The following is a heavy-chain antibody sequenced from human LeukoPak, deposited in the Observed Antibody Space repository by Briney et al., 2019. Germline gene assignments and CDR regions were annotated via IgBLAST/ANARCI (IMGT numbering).Heavy chain of an antibody. CDR2: IRYDGSNK. V-gene: IGHV3-30*02. D-gene: IGHD6-13*01. CDR3: AKPGLATAGTSYFDS. Sequence: GGSLRLSCAASGFTFSSYGMHWVRQAPGKGLEWVAFIRYDGSNKYYADSVKGRFTISRDNFKNTLYLQMNSLRVEDTALYYCAKPGLATAGTSYFDSWGQGTLVTVSS. J-gene: IGHJ4*02. CDR1: GFTFSSYG.